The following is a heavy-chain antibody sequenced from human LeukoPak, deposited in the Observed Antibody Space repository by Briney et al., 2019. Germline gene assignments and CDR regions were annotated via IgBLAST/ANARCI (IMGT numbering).Heavy chain of an antibody. Sequence: GASVKVSCKASGYTFTSYGISWVRRAPGQGLEWMGWISAYNGNTNYAQKLQGRVTMTTDTSTSTAYMELRSLRSDDTAVYYCARIDVDEMGNSYYNMDVWGQGTTVTVSS. CDR2: ISAYNGNT. V-gene: IGHV1-18*01. CDR3: ARIDVDEMGNSYYNMDV. D-gene: IGHD5-24*01. J-gene: IGHJ6*02. CDR1: GYTFTSYG.